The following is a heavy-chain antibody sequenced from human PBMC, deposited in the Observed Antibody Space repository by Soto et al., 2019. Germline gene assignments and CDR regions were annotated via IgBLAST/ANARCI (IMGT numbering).Heavy chain of an antibody. CDR1: VGTLSSYA. CDR3: ESDGAAAGTPAFFDY. Sequence: SVKVSCRASVGTLSSYAISVVRQAPGQGLEWMGGIIPIFGTANYAQKFQGRVTITADESTSTAYMELSSLRSEDTAVYYCESDGAAAGTPAFFDYWGQGTLVTVSS. V-gene: IGHV1-69*13. D-gene: IGHD6-13*01. CDR2: IIPIFGTA. J-gene: IGHJ4*02.